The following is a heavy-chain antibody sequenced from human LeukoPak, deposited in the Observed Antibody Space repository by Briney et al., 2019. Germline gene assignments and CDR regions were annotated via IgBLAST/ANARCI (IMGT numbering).Heavy chain of an antibody. CDR2: IYYSGST. J-gene: IGHJ6*02. CDR1: GGSISSSSYY. V-gene: IGHV4-39*02. Sequence: SSETLSLTCTVSGGSISSSSYYWGWIRQPPGKGLEWIGSIYYSGSTYYNPSLKSRVTISVDTSKNQFSLKLSSVTAADTAVYYCARELIVDYYGMDVWGQGTTVTVSS. CDR3: ARELIVDYYGMDV. D-gene: IGHD3-22*01.